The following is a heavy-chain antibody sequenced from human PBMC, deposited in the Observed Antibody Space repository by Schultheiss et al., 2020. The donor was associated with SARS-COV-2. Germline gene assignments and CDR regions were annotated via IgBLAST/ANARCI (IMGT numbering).Heavy chain of an antibody. V-gene: IGHV3-11*05. J-gene: IGHJ4*02. CDR1: GFTFSDYY. D-gene: IGHD3-3*01. Sequence: GESLKISCAASGFTFSDYYMSWIRQAPGKGLEWVSYISSSSSYTNYADSVKGRFTISRDNAKNSLYLQMNSLRAEDTAVYYCARDDFWSAIARLYDYWGQGTLVTVSS. CDR3: ARDDFWSAIARLYDY. CDR2: ISSSSSYT.